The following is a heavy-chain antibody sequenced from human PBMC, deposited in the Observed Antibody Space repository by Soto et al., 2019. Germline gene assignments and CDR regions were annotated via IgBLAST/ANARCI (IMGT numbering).Heavy chain of an antibody. CDR3: ASRGYCSSTSCSERNYYYYYMDV. CDR2: ISSSSSYI. D-gene: IGHD2-2*01. Sequence: ESGGGLVKPGGSLRLSCAASGFTFSSYSMNWVRQAPGKGLERVSSISSSSSYIYYADSVKGRFTISRDNAKNSLYLQMNSLRAEDTAVYYCASRGYCSSTSCSERNYYYYYMDVWGKGTTVTVSS. V-gene: IGHV3-21*01. J-gene: IGHJ6*03. CDR1: GFTFSSYS.